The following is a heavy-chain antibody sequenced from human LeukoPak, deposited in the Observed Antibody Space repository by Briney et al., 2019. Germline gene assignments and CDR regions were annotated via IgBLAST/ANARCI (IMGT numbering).Heavy chain of an antibody. Sequence: GGSLRLSCAASGFTFSSYEMNWVRQAPGKGLEWVSYISSSGSTIYYADSVKGRFTISRDNAKNSLYLQMNSLRAEDTAVYYCAGAGDYYDSSGYLEPFDYWGRGTLVTVSS. CDR3: AGAGDYYDSSGYLEPFDY. CDR2: ISSSGSTI. V-gene: IGHV3-48*03. CDR1: GFTFSSYE. J-gene: IGHJ4*02. D-gene: IGHD3-22*01.